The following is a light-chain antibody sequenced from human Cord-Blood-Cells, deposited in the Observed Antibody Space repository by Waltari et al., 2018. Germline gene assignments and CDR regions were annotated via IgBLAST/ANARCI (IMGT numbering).Light chain of an antibody. Sequence: QSALTQPASVSGSPGQSITISCTGTSSDVGGYNYVSWYQQHPGKAPKLMIYDVSNRPSGVSNRFSGFKSGNPASLTISGLQAEDEADYYCSSYTSSSLYVFGTGTKVTVL. J-gene: IGLJ1*01. CDR3: SSYTSSSLYV. V-gene: IGLV2-14*01. CDR2: DVS. CDR1: SSDVGGYNY.